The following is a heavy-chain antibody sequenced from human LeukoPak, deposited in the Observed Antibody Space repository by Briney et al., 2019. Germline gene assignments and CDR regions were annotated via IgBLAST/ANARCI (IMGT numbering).Heavy chain of an antibody. D-gene: IGHD3-10*01. J-gene: IGHJ6*03. CDR3: KGSMVRGVNYYMDV. CDR1: GGSISSSNW. CDR2: IYHSGST. V-gene: IGHV4-4*02. Sequence: PSETLSLTCAVSGGSISSSNWWSWVRQPPGKGLEWIGEIYHSGSTNYNPSLKSRVTISVDTSKNQFSLKLSSVTAADTAVYYCKGSMVRGVNYYMDVWGKGTTVTVSS.